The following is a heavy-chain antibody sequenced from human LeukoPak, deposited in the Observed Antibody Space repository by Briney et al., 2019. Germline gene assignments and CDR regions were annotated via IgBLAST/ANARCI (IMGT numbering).Heavy chain of an antibody. CDR2: IYPADSDI. J-gene: IGHJ4*02. V-gene: IGHV5-51*01. CDR1: GYRFTSYW. Sequence: GEYLKISCKGSGYRFTSYWIGWVRPIPGKGLEWMAIIYPADSDIRYSPSFQGQVTISADKSISTAYLQWSSLKASDTAMYYCARSLTAAAGDYWGQGTLVTVSS. D-gene: IGHD6-25*01. CDR3: ARSLTAAAGDY.